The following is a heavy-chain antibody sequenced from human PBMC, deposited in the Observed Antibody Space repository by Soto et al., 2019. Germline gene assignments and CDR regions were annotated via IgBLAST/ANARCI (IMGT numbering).Heavy chain of an antibody. CDR2: IYWDDDK. Sequence: QITLNESGPTVVKPAETLTLTCTFSGFSLTTSGVGVGWISQSPGKAPEWLALIYWDDDKRYSASLKRRLTITKDTAKNQVVLTMASVDPADTATYYCAHRILRTVFGLVTTTAIYFDFWGQGTPVVVSS. V-gene: IGHV2-5*02. CDR3: AHRILRTVFGLVTTTAIYFDF. CDR1: GFSLTTSGVG. D-gene: IGHD3-3*01. J-gene: IGHJ4*02.